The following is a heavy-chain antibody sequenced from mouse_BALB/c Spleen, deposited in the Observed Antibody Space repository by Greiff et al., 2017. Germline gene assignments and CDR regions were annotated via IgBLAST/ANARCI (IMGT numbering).Heavy chain of an antibody. V-gene: IGHV1-82*01. CDR2: IYPGDGDT. D-gene: IGHD1-2*01. Sequence: QVQLKESGPELVKPGASVKISCKASGYAFSSSWMNWVKQRPGQGLEWIGRIYPGDGDTNYNGKFKGKATLTADKSSSTAYMQLSSLTSVDSAVYFCARDYYGYVPYAMDYWGQGTSVTVSS. J-gene: IGHJ4*01. CDR1: GYAFSSSW. CDR3: ARDYYGYVPYAMDY.